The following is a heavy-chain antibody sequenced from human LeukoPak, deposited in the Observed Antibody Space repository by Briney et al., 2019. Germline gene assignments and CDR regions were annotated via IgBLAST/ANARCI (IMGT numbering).Heavy chain of an antibody. Sequence: SVKVSCKASGGTFSSYAISWVRQAPGQGLEWMGRIIPILGIANYAQKFQGRVTITADKSTSTAYMELSSLRSEDTAVYYCAREEREARYSIVPMPDWGQGTLVTVSS. CDR3: AREEREARYSIVPMPD. V-gene: IGHV1-69*04. CDR2: IIPILGIA. J-gene: IGHJ4*02. D-gene: IGHD2-8*01. CDR1: GGTFSSYA.